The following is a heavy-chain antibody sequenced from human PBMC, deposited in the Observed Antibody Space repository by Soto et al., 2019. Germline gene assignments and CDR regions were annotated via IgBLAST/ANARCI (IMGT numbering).Heavy chain of an antibody. CDR2: IDPSGGVT. J-gene: IGHJ5*02. Sequence: ASVKVSCKASGYTFTKFHIHWVRQAPGQGLEWMGMIDPSGGVTRDAQRFQGRITMTSDTSTSTAYMELRGLTSEDTAVYYCARDDPFGNRRITMVRGATNWFDPWGQGTLVTVSS. D-gene: IGHD3-10*01. CDR3: ARDDPFGNRRITMVRGATNWFDP. V-gene: IGHV1-46*01. CDR1: GYTFTKFH.